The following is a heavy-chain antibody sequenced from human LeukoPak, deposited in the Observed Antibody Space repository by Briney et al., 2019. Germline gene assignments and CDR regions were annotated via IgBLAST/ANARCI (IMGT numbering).Heavy chain of an antibody. CDR1: GGPISSGGYY. J-gene: IGHJ6*02. V-gene: IGHV4-31*03. D-gene: IGHD3-10*01. Sequence: SETLSLTCTVSGGPISSGGYYWSWIRQHPGKGLEWIGYIYYSGSTYYNPSLKSRVTISVDTSKNQFSLKLSSVTAADTAVYYCAKDRGLTYYYGSGSYERGYYYYGMDVWGQGTTVTVSS. CDR3: AKDRGLTYYYGSGSYERGYYYYGMDV. CDR2: IYYSGST.